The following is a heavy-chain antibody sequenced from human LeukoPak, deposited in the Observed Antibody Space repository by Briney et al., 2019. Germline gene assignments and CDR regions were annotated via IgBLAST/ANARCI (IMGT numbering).Heavy chain of an antibody. D-gene: IGHD2-8*01. Sequence: GASVKVSCKASSYTFTRYGISWVRQAPGQGLEWMGWISGYNGNTKYTQKVQGRVTMTIDTSTSTAYMEVRSLRSDDTAVYYCARDLVHHRLLATNYNWFDPWGQGTLVTVSS. CDR1: SYTFTRYG. CDR2: ISGYNGNT. J-gene: IGHJ5*02. V-gene: IGHV1-18*01. CDR3: ARDLVHHRLLATNYNWFDP.